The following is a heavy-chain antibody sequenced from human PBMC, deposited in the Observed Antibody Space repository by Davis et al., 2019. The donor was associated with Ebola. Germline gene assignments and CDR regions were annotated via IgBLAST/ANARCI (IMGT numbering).Heavy chain of an antibody. CDR2: MNTDGRTT. CDR1: EFPFSTYW. CDR3: ARAVFHEVLDY. V-gene: IGHV3-74*01. Sequence: PGGSLRLSCAASEFPFSTYWMNWVRQAPGKGPVWVSRMNTDGRTTAYADSVKGRFTISRDNSENTLFLQMNSLTADDTAVYYCARAVFHEVLDYWGQGTPVTVSS. D-gene: IGHD3-3*01. J-gene: IGHJ4*02.